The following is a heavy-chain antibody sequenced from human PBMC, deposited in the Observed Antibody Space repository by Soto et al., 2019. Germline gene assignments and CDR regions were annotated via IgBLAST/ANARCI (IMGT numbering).Heavy chain of an antibody. Sequence: GGSLRLSCAASGFIFSDQYMDWVRQAPGKGLEWVGRTRNKANSYTTEYAASVKGRFTISRDDSKNSLYLQMNSLKTEDTAVYYCARDLGGAPYVDLWGRGTLVTVSS. D-gene: IGHD3-16*01. CDR1: GFIFSDQY. CDR3: ARDLGGAPYVDL. CDR2: TRNKANSYTT. V-gene: IGHV3-72*01. J-gene: IGHJ2*01.